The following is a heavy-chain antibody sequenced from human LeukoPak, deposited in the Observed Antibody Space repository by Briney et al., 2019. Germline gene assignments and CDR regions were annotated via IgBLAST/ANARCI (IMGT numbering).Heavy chain of an antibody. Sequence: ASVKVSCKASGYTFTSYDINWVRQAPGQGLEWMGWMNPNTCHPGYAPKFPGPVPLTRNPSISPAYMELSSLRSADTAVYYCASPGVATDPQFYYWGQGTLVPVSS. CDR2: MNPNTCHP. D-gene: IGHD1-26*01. J-gene: IGHJ4*02. CDR1: GYTFTSYD. V-gene: IGHV1-8*03. CDR3: ASPGVATDPQFYY.